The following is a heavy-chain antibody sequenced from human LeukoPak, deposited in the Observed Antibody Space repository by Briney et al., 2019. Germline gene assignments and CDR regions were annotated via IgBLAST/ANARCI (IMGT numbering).Heavy chain of an antibody. D-gene: IGHD4-17*01. CDR3: AKPDDYGDYGLLTHYDY. CDR1: GFTFSSYW. J-gene: IGHJ4*02. Sequence: GGSLRLSCAASGFTFSSYWMHWVRQAPGKGLVWVSRINSDGSSTSYADSVKGRFTISRDNAKNTLYLQMNSLRAEDTAVYYCAKPDDYGDYGLLTHYDYWGQGTLVTVSS. V-gene: IGHV3-74*01. CDR2: INSDGSST.